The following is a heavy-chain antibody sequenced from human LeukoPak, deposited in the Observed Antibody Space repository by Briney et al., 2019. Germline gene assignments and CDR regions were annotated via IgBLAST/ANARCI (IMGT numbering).Heavy chain of an antibody. J-gene: IGHJ6*02. CDR3: ARSDYYCGGDCYTYYYYGMDV. CDR1: GGTFSSYA. D-gene: IGHD2-21*02. V-gene: IGHV1-69*01. Sequence: SVKVSCKASGGTFSSYAISWVRQAPGQGLEWMGGIIPIFGTANYAQKFQGRVTITADESTSTAYMELSSLRSEDTAVYYSARSDYYCGGDCYTYYYYGMDVWGQGTTVTVSS. CDR2: IIPIFGTA.